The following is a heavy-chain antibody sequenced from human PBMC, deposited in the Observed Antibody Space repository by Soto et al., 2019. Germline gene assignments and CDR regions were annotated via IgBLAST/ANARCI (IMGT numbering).Heavy chain of an antibody. Sequence: QLQLQESGPGLVKPSETLSLTCTVSGGSISSSSYYWGWIRQPPGKGLEWIGSIYYSGSTYYNPSLKSRVTISVDTSKNQFSLKLSSVTAADTAVYYCAIFSTAPQFAVALRVFDIWGQGTMVTVSS. D-gene: IGHD6-19*01. J-gene: IGHJ3*02. CDR3: AIFSTAPQFAVALRVFDI. V-gene: IGHV4-39*01. CDR2: IYYSGST. CDR1: GGSISSSSYY.